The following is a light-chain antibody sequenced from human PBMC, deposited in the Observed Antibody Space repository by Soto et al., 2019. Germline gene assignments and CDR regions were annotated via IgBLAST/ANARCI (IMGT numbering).Light chain of an antibody. CDR2: LGS. V-gene: IGKV2-28*01. CDR3: MQALQTPYT. CDR1: QSLLYSNGYNY. Sequence: DIVMTQSPLSLPVTPGEPASISCRSSQSLLYSNGYNYFDWYLQKPGQSPQLLIYLGSNRASGVPDRFSGSGSGTDITLKISRVEAEDVRVYYCMQALQTPYTLGQGTKLEIK. J-gene: IGKJ2*01.